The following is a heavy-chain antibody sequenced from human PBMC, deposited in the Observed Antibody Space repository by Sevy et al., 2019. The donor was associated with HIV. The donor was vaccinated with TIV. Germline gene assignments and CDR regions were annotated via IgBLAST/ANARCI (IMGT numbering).Heavy chain of an antibody. Sequence: GGSLRLSCTTSGFTFEDYALSWFRQAPGKGLEWVAFITRNSYEAYGGTTDYAACVKGRFSISRDDSKGIAYLQMNSLKTEVTAVYYCTRGLATADTPEYYFDYWGQGTLVTVSS. V-gene: IGHV3-49*03. CDR1: GFTFEDYA. D-gene: IGHD2-15*01. CDR3: TRGLATADTPEYYFDY. CDR2: ITRNSYEAYGGTT. J-gene: IGHJ4*02.